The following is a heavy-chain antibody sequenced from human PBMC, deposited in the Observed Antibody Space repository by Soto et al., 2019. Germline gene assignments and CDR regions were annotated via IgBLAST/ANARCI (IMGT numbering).Heavy chain of an antibody. V-gene: IGHV2-5*01. CDR2: IYWHDDK. Sequence: SGPTLVNPTQTLTLTCAFSGFSLSTTGVGVGWIRQPPGKALEWLALIYWHDDKRYSPSLKSRLTITKDTSKNQVVLTMTNVDPVGTATYYCAHRGGAAVGLYYFDYWGPGTLVTVSS. D-gene: IGHD6-13*01. CDR1: GFSLSTTGVG. CDR3: AHRGGAAVGLYYFDY. J-gene: IGHJ4*02.